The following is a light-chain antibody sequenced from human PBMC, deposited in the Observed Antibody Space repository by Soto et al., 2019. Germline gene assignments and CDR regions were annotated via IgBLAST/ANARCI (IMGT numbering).Light chain of an antibody. CDR1: TSNIGNNF. V-gene: IGLV1-51*01. J-gene: IGLJ3*02. CDR3: GAWDSSLSAWV. Sequence: QSVLTQAPSVSAAPGQNATISCSGRTSNIGNNFVSWFQQLPGTAPKRLIYDKTKRPSGIPERFSGSKSGTSATLAITGLQTGDEADYYCGAWDSSLSAWVFGGGTKLTVL. CDR2: DKT.